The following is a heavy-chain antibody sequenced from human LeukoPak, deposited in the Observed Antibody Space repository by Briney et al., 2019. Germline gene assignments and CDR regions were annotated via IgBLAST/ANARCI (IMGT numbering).Heavy chain of an antibody. V-gene: IGHV3-23*01. J-gene: IGHJ3*02. Sequence: QPGGSLRLSCTASGYTFSSYSMSWVRQAPGEGLEWVSSISGSGANTYYADSVEGRFAASRDNSKDMLYLRMRSLRAEDTAVYYRARGRSGYCPFDAFDIWGHGTWVTVSS. CDR3: ARGRSGYCPFDAFDI. CDR1: GYTFSSYS. CDR2: ISGSGANT. D-gene: IGHD2-21*02.